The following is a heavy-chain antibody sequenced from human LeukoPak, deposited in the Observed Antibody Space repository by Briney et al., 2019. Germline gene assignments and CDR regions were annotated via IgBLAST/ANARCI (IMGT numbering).Heavy chain of an antibody. D-gene: IGHD4-17*01. Sequence: GGSLRLSCAASGFTFSSYAMSWVRQAPGKGLEWVSAISGSGGSTYYADSVKGRFTISRDNSKNTLYLQMNSLRAEDTAVYYCAKDGTGHGDYARNYYFDYWGQGTLVTVSS. CDR2: ISGSGGST. CDR3: AKDGTGHGDYARNYYFDY. J-gene: IGHJ4*02. V-gene: IGHV3-23*01. CDR1: GFTFSSYA.